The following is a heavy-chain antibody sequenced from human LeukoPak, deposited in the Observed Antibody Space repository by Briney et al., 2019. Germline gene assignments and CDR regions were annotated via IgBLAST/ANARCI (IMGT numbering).Heavy chain of an antibody. CDR3: ARRRDLYSGSYYPFDY. CDR2: IYPGDSET. D-gene: IGHD1-26*01. CDR1: GYRFTNYW. Sequence: GESLKISCKGSGYRFTNYWIGWVRQMPGKGLEWMGIIYPGDSETRYSPSFQGQVAISADKSISTAYLQWSSLKASDTAMYYCARRRDLYSGSYYPFDYWGQGTLVTVSS. V-gene: IGHV5-51*01. J-gene: IGHJ4*02.